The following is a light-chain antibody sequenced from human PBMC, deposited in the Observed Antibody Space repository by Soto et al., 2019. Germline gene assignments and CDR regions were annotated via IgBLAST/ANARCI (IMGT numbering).Light chain of an antibody. CDR2: DAS. J-gene: IGKJ1*01. CDR1: QSVDTW. CDR3: QQYQGLCT. Sequence: DIQITQSPSTLSASVGDRVTITCRASQSVDTWLDWYQQKPGKAPKLLIFDASSLESGVPSRFSGSGSGTEFTLTISGLRRVDFANDHCQQYQGLCTFRQGTEVVIK. V-gene: IGKV1-5*01.